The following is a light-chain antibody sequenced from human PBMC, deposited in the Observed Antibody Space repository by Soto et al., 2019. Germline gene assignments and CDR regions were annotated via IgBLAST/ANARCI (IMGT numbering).Light chain of an antibody. CDR1: QSVSSSY. V-gene: IGKV3-20*01. CDR3: QQYGSPTWT. J-gene: IGKJ1*01. Sequence: EIVLTQSPGTLSLSPGERATLSCRASQSVSSSYLAWHQQKPGQAPRLLIYGASSRATGIPDRFSGSGSGTDFTLTISRLEPEDFAVYYCQQYGSPTWTFGQGTKVEIK. CDR2: GAS.